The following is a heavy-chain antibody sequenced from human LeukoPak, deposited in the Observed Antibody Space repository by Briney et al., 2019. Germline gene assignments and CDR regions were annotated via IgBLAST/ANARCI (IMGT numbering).Heavy chain of an antibody. CDR3: ARVRVIAVAAIDWFDP. V-gene: IGHV3-7*01. J-gene: IGHJ5*02. D-gene: IGHD6-19*01. CDR1: GFTFSSYW. Sequence: PGGSLRLSCAASGFTFSSYWMSWVRQAPGKGLEWVANIKQDGSEKYYVDSVKGRFTISRDTAKNSLYLQMTSLRAEDTAVYYCARVRVIAVAAIDWFDPWGQGTLVTVSS. CDR2: IKQDGSEK.